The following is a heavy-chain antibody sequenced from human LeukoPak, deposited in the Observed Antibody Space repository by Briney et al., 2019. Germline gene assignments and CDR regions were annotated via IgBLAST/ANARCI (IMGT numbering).Heavy chain of an antibody. D-gene: IGHD1-1*01. V-gene: IGHV3-66*01. CDR1: GFTVSSNY. Sequence: PGGSLRLSCAASGFTVSSNYMSWVRQAPGKGLEWVSVIYSGGSTYYADSVKGSFTTSRDNSKNTLYLQMNSLRAEDTAVYYCARVARTGYFDYWGQGTLVTVSS. CDR3: ARVARTGYFDY. J-gene: IGHJ4*02. CDR2: IYSGGST.